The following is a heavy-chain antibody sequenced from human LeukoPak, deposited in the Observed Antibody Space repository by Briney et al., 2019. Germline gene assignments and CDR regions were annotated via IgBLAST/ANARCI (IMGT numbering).Heavy chain of an antibody. CDR2: INHSGST. J-gene: IGHJ4*02. CDR3: ARLKYYDILTGYYPIFDY. Sequence: SETLSLTCAVYGGSFSGYYWSWIRQPPGKGLEWIGEINHSGSTNYNPSLKSRVTISVDTSKNQFSLKLSSVTAADTAVYYCARLKYYDILTGYYPIFDYWGQGTLVTVSS. V-gene: IGHV4-34*01. D-gene: IGHD3-9*01. CDR1: GGSFSGYY.